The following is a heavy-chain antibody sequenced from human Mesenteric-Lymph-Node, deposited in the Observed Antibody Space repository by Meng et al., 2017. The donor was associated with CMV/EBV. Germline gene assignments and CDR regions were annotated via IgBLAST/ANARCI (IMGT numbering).Heavy chain of an antibody. V-gene: IGHV6-1*01. CDR3: ARDRGYSYGLDY. CDR1: VDSVSSNSAA. CDR2: TYYRSKWYN. D-gene: IGHD5-18*01. Sequence: SVDSVSSNSAACNWIRQSPSRGLEWLGRTYYRSKWYNDYAVSVKSRITINPDTSKNQFSLQLNSVTPEDTAVYYCARDRGYSYGLDYWGQGTLVTVSS. J-gene: IGHJ4*02.